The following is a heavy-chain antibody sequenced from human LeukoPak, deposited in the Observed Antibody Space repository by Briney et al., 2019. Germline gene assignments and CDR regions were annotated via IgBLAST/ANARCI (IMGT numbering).Heavy chain of an antibody. Sequence: PGGSLRLSCAGSGFTFSTYAMSWVRQAPGKGLEWVSVIYSGGSTYYADSVKGRFTISRDNSKNTLYLQMNSLRAEDTAVYYCARDKGIAVADVHPYYYGMDVWGQGTTVTVSS. D-gene: IGHD6-19*01. CDR3: ARDKGIAVADVHPYYYGMDV. V-gene: IGHV3-66*01. J-gene: IGHJ6*02. CDR1: GFTFSTYA. CDR2: IYSGGST.